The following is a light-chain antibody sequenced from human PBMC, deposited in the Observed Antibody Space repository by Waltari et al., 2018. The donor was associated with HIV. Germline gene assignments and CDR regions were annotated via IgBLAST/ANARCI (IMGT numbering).Light chain of an antibody. J-gene: IGLJ2*01. V-gene: IGLV1-40*01. CDR2: GNI. CDR3: QSYDSNLSGL. Sequence: QSELTQPPSVSAAPGQRVTISCTGSSSNIGAGYDVHWYQQVPGRAPKVGIYGNINRPSGVPDRFSGSKSGSSASLVITGLQSEDEADYYCQSYDSNLSGLFGGGTKVTVL. CDR1: SSNIGAGYD.